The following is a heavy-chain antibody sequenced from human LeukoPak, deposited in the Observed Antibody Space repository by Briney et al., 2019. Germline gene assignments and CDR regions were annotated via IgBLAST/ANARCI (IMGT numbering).Heavy chain of an antibody. V-gene: IGHV3-11*05. D-gene: IGHD1-26*01. Sequence: GGSLSLSCAASGFTFSDYYMSWIRQAPGKGLEWVSYIRSSSSYTNYADSVKGRSTISRDNAKNSLYLQMNSLRAEDTAVYYCAREMGPVGAETGDAFDIWGQGTMVTVSS. CDR3: AREMGPVGAETGDAFDI. CDR2: IRSSSSYT. J-gene: IGHJ3*02. CDR1: GFTFSDYY.